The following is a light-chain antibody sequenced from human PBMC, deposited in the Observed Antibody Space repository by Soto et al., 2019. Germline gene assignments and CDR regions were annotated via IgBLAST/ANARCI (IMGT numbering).Light chain of an antibody. Sequence: DIQMTQSPSTLSGSVGDRVTITCRASQTISSWLAWYQQKPGKAPKLLIYKASTLKSGVRSRFSGSGSGTEFTLTISSLQPHDFAPYYCQHYNSYSAAFGQGTTLDIK. CDR2: KAS. V-gene: IGKV1-5*03. CDR3: QHYNSYSAA. J-gene: IGKJ1*01. CDR1: QTISSW.